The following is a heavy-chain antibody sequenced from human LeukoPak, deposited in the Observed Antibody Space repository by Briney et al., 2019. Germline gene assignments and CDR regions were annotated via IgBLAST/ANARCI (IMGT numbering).Heavy chain of an antibody. Sequence: PSETLSLTCAVYGGSFSGYYWNWIRQPPGKGLEWIGEINHSGSTNYNPSLKSRVTISVDTSKNQFSLKLSSVTAADTAVYYCARGRRYQLSALMDVWGQGTTVTVSS. J-gene: IGHJ6*02. D-gene: IGHD2-2*01. CDR3: ARGRRYQLSALMDV. V-gene: IGHV4-34*01. CDR1: GGSFSGYY. CDR2: INHSGST.